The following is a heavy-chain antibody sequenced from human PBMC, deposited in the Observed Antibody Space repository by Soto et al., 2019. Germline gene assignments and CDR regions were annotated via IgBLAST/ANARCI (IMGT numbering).Heavy chain of an antibody. V-gene: IGHV1-69*06. CDR1: GGTFSSYA. CDR2: IIPIFGTA. Sequence: QVQLVQSGAEVKKPGSSVKVSCKASGGTFSSYAISWVRQAPGQGLEWMGGIIPIFGTANYAQKFQGRVTINEDKTTSTANTELSSVSSEDTAVYYCARDQETRTGQQLAAVDIWGKGTMVTVSS. D-gene: IGHD6-13*01. J-gene: IGHJ3*02. CDR3: ARDQETRTGQQLAAVDI.